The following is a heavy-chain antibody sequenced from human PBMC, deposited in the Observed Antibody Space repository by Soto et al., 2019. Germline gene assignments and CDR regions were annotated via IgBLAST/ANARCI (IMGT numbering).Heavy chain of an antibody. CDR1: GGNFKNYG. Sequence: QVQLVQSGAEGKKPGSSVKVSCRTSGGNFKNYGFSWVRQAPGQGLEWMGGLIPMFGVANYGQIFQGRLTITADESTSTAYMELSSLKSEDTAVYYCAGEVGGTGLHFWGQGTLVTVSS. CDR2: LIPMFGVA. V-gene: IGHV1-69*12. CDR3: AGEVGGTGLHF. J-gene: IGHJ4*02. D-gene: IGHD3-9*01.